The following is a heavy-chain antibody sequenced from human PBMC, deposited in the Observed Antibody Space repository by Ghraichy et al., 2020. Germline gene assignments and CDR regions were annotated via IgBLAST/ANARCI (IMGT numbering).Heavy chain of an antibody. J-gene: IGHJ6*02. CDR3: ARDRLTGHIGSTSWYYYGMDV. Sequence: SETLSLTCTVSGGSISSYYWSWIRQPPGKGLEWIGYIYYSGSTNYNPSLKSRVTISVDTSKNQFSLKLSSVTAADTAVYYCARDRLTGHIGSTSWYYYGMDVWGQGTTVTVSS. CDR1: GGSISSYY. V-gene: IGHV4-59*01. CDR2: IYYSGST. D-gene: IGHD2-2*01.